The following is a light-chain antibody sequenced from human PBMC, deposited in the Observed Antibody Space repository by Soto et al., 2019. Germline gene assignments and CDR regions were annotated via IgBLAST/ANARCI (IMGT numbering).Light chain of an antibody. Sequence: DIQMTQSPSTLSASVGDRVTITCRASQSISNWVAWYQQKPGKAPKLLIYDASSLDSGVPSRFSGSGSGTEFTLTISSLQSDDFATYYCQQYNNYPMYTFGQGTKLEIK. CDR2: DAS. J-gene: IGKJ2*01. V-gene: IGKV1-5*01. CDR1: QSISNW. CDR3: QQYNNYPMYT.